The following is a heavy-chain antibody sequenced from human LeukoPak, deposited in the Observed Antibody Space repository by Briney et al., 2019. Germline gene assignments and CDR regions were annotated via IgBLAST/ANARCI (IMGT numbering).Heavy chain of an antibody. V-gene: IGHV4-31*03. Sequence: TLSLACIVSGGSIRSGGYYWSWIRQHPGKALEWIGYIYYSGNAYYNPSLTSRVTISVDTSKNQFSLKLSSVTAADTAVYYCARAGYDSSGYSTYYFDYWGQGTLVTVSS. J-gene: IGHJ4*02. D-gene: IGHD3-22*01. CDR3: ARAGYDSSGYSTYYFDY. CDR1: GGSIRSGGYY. CDR2: IYYSGNA.